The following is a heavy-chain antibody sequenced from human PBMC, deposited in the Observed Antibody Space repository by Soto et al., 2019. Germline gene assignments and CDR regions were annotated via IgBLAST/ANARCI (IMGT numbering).Heavy chain of an antibody. CDR2: MNPNSGNT. CDR3: ASGLLNYFDWFQGWFDP. CDR1: GYTFTSYD. V-gene: IGHV1-8*01. J-gene: IGHJ5*02. Sequence: ASVKVSCKASGYTFTSYDINWVRQATGQGLEWMGWMNPNSGNTGYAQKFQGRVTMTRNTSISTAYMELSSLRSEDTAVYYCASGLLNYFDWFQGWFDPWGQGTLVTVSS. D-gene: IGHD3-9*01.